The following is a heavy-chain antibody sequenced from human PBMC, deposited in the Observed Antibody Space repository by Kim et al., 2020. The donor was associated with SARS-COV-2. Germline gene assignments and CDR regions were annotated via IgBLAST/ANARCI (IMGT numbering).Heavy chain of an antibody. J-gene: IGHJ3*02. Sequence: TYYADSVKGRFTISRDNSKNTLYLQMNSLRAEDTAVYYCARWGILGAFDIWGQGTMVTVSS. D-gene: IGHD3-9*01. CDR3: ARWGILGAFDI. V-gene: IGHV3-66*01. CDR2: T.